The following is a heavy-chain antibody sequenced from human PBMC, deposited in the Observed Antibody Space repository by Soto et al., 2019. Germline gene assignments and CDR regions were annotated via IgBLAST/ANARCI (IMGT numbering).Heavy chain of an antibody. J-gene: IGHJ6*02. CDR1: GFTFSSYG. CDR3: AKGVSDYRYYYCGMDV. CDR2: IWYDGSNK. V-gene: IGHV3-33*06. Sequence: GGSLRLSCAASGFTFSSYGMHWVRQAPGKGLEWVAVIWYDGSNKYYADSVKGRFTISRDNSKNTLYLQMNSLRAEDTAVYYCAKGVSDYRYYYCGMDVWGQGTTGTVSS. D-gene: IGHD4-17*01.